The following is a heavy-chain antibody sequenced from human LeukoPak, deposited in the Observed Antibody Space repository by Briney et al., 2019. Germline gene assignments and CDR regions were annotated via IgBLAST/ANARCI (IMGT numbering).Heavy chain of an antibody. V-gene: IGHV3-23*01. Sequence: PGGSLRLSCAASGFTFSNHAMSWVRQAPGKGLEWVSAMSGSGGSTYYADSVRGRFTISRDNSKNTVYLQMNSLRAEDTAVYYCAKRYYSDSSGYLGSLNYWGQGTLVTVSS. D-gene: IGHD3-22*01. CDR1: GFTFSNHA. CDR2: MSGSGGST. J-gene: IGHJ4*02. CDR3: AKRYYSDSSGYLGSLNY.